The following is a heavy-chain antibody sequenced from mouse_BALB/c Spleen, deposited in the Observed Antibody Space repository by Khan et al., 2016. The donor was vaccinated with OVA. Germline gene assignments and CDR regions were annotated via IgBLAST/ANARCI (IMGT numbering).Heavy chain of an antibody. CDR2: INTYTGKP. V-gene: IGHV9-3-1*01. Sequence: QIQSVQSGPELKKPGETVKISCKASGYSFTNYGMNWVKQSLGKALKWMGWINTYTGKPTYADDFKGRFAFSLETSASTAYLQINNLKNDDTATYFCARPPYFSYTLDHWGQGTSVTVSS. J-gene: IGHJ4*01. CDR1: GYSFTNYG. D-gene: IGHD2-10*01. CDR3: ARPPYFSYTLDH.